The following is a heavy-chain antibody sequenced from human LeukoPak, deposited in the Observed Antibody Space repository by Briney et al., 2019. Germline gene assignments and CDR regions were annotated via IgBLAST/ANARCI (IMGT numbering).Heavy chain of an antibody. CDR3: GREPQQLTPWAFDY. CDR2: ICYDVSNK. J-gene: IGHJ4*02. V-gene: IGHV3-33*01. D-gene: IGHD6-13*01. Sequence: GRSLRLSCAASGFTFISYGMHCVRQAPGKGLEWVAVICYDVSNKYYADSVKGRFTISRDNSKNTLYLQMNSLRAEDTAVYYCGREPQQLTPWAFDYWGQGTLVTVSS. CDR1: GFTFISYG.